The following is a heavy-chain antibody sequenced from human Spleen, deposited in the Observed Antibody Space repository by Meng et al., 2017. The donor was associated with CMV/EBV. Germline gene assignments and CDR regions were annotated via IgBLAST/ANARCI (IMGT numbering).Heavy chain of an antibody. D-gene: IGHD2-2*02. V-gene: IGHV1-69*05. CDR1: GCTFSSYA. CDR2: IIPIFGTA. Sequence: SVKVSCKASGCTFSSYAISWVRQAPGQGLEWMGGIIPIFGTANYAQKFQGRVTITTDESTSTAYMELSSLRSEDTAVYYCARGGYCSSTSCYKPTHFDYWGQGTLVTVSS. CDR3: ARGGYCSSTSCYKPTHFDY. J-gene: IGHJ4*02.